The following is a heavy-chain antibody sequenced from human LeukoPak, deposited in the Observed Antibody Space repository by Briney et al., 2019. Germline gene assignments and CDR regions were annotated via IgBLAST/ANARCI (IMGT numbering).Heavy chain of an antibody. D-gene: IGHD5-12*01. Sequence: GGSLRLSCAASGFTFSSYAMHWVRQAPGKWLEWVAVISYDGSNKYYADSVKGRFAISRDNSKNTLYLQMNSLRAEDTAVYYCARALTVATGITWGQGTLVTVSS. CDR2: ISYDGSNK. J-gene: IGHJ5*02. CDR3: ARALTVATGIT. CDR1: GFTFSSYA. V-gene: IGHV3-30*09.